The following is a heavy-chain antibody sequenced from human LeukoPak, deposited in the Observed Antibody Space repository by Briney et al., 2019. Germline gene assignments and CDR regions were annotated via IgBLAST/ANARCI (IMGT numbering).Heavy chain of an antibody. CDR2: ISYDGSNK. Sequence: GRSLRLSCAASGFTFSSYAMHWVRQAPGKGLEWVAVISYDGSNKYYADSVKGRFTISRDNSKNTLYLQMNSLRAEDTAVYYCASKAAAFYFDYWGQGTLVTVSS. CDR3: ASKAAAFYFDY. J-gene: IGHJ4*02. V-gene: IGHV3-30*04. D-gene: IGHD6-13*01. CDR1: GFTFSSYA.